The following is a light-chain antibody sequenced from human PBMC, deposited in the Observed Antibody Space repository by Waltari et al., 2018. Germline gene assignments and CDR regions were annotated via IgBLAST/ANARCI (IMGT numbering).Light chain of an antibody. V-gene: IGKV1-17*03. CDR3: QQYYSTPPWT. J-gene: IGKJ1*01. CDR2: ASS. Sequence: DIQMTQSPSAMSASVGDRVTITCRASQGISNYLAWFQQKPGKVPKRLIYASSTLQSGVPSRFSGSGSGTEFTLTISSLQAEDVAVYYCQQYYSTPPWTFGQGTKVEIK. CDR1: QGISNY.